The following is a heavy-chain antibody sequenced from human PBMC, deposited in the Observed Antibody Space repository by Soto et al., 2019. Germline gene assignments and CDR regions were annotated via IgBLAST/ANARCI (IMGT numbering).Heavy chain of an antibody. D-gene: IGHD3-22*01. CDR3: ARMYYYDSSGPGY. CDR1: GGSFSGYY. Sequence: TLSLTCAVYGGSFSGYYWSWIRQPPGKGLEWIGYIYYSGSTYYNPSLKSRVTISVDTSKNQFSLKLSSVTAADTAVYYCARMYYYDSSGPGYWGQGTLVTVSS. CDR2: IYYSGST. J-gene: IGHJ4*02. V-gene: IGHV4-30-4*01.